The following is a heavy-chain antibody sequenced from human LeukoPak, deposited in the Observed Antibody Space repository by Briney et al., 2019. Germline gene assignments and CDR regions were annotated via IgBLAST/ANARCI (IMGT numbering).Heavy chain of an antibody. V-gene: IGHV3-7*04. CDR2: IKQDGSEK. CDR1: GFTFSSYW. Sequence: GGSLRLSCAASGFTFSSYWMSWVRQAPGKGLEWVANIKQDGSEKYYVDSVKGRFTIFRDNAKNSLYLQMNSLRAEDTAVYYCARDRRALAFDIWGQGTMVTVSS. J-gene: IGHJ3*02. CDR3: ARDRRALAFDI. D-gene: IGHD1-26*01.